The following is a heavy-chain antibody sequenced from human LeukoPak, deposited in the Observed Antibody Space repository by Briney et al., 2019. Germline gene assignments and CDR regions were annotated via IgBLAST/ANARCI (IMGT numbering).Heavy chain of an antibody. CDR1: GGSISSHY. CDR3: ARGPTKNYFDY. J-gene: IGHJ4*02. Sequence: PSETLSLTCTVSGGSISSHYWSWIRQPPGKGLEWIGYIFHSGSTNYNPSLKSRVTISVDTSKNQLSLKLSSVTAADTAVYYCARGPTKNYFDYWGQGTLVTVSS. V-gene: IGHV4-59*11. CDR2: IFHSGST.